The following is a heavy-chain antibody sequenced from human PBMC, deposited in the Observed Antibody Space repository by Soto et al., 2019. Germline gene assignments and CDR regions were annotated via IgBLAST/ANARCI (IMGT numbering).Heavy chain of an antibody. J-gene: IGHJ3*01. CDR3: PKDRDVWRYFDL. Sequence: GGSLRLSCAASGFTFTNYAMSWVRQAPGKGLEWVSGISASGGRTYYADSVKGRFTISRDNSKNTMYLQMNSLRAEDTAMYNWPKDRDVWRYFDLWGQGTMVTVSS. CDR1: GFTFTNYA. CDR2: ISASGGRT. D-gene: IGHD2-8*01. V-gene: IGHV3-23*01.